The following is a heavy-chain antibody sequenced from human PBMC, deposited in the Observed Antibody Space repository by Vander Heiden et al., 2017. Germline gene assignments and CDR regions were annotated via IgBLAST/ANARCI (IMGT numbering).Heavy chain of an antibody. J-gene: IGHJ2*01. V-gene: IGHV2-5*02. CDR3: AKSLLVENYDFLIVDDAEPNYWYFDL. CDR1: GFSLSTSGVG. Sequence: QITLKESGPTLVKPTQTLTLTCTFSGFSLSTSGVGVGWIRQPPGKALEWLALIYWDDDKRYSPSLKSRLTITKDTAKNQVVLTMTNMDPGDTATYYCAKSLLVENYDFLIVDDAEPNYWYFDLWGRGTMITVCS. CDR2: IYWDDDK. D-gene: IGHD3-9*01.